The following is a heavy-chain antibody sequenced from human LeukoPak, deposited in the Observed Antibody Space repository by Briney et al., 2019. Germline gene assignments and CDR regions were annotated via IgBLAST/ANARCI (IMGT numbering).Heavy chain of an antibody. J-gene: IGHJ4*02. V-gene: IGHV6-1*01. Sequence: SQTLSLTCAISGDSVSSNSAAWNWIGQSPSRGLEGLGRTYYRSKWYNDYAVSVKSRITINPDTSKNQFSLQLNSVTPEDTAVYYCAKVSLSHYFDYWGQGTLVTVSS. D-gene: IGHD5/OR15-5a*01. CDR2: TYYRSKWYN. CDR1: GDSVSSNSAA. CDR3: AKVSLSHYFDY.